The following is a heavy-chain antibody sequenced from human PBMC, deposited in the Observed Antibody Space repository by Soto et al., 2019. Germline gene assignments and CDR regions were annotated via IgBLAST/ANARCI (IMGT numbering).Heavy chain of an antibody. CDR1: GFTFSSYA. CDR3: ARERITMVRGAPLMDV. J-gene: IGHJ6*02. Sequence: PVGSLRLSCAASGFTFSSYAMHWVRQAPGKGLEWVAVISYDGSNKYYADSVKGRFTISRDNSKNTLYLQMNSLRAEDTAVYYCARERITMVRGAPLMDVWGQGTTVTVSS. CDR2: ISYDGSNK. V-gene: IGHV3-30-3*01. D-gene: IGHD3-10*01.